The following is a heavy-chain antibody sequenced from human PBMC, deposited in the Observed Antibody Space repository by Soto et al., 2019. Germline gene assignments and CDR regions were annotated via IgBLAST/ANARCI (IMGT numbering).Heavy chain of an antibody. CDR3: ARGFSAGKGSPPDF. Sequence: EVQLLESGGGLVQPGGSLRLSCTASGFTFSNYAMSWVRQAPGKGLEWVSAITRTDSTYYADSVKGRFTISRDNSRNTLYLQMNSLGAEDAALYYCARGFSAGKGSPPDFWGQGSLVTVSS. CDR2: ITRTDST. J-gene: IGHJ4*02. CDR1: GFTFSNYA. V-gene: IGHV3-23*01. D-gene: IGHD6-13*01.